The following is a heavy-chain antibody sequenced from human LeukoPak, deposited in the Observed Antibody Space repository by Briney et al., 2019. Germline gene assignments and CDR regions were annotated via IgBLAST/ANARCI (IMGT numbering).Heavy chain of an antibody. CDR1: GYTFTGYY. J-gene: IGHJ1*01. V-gene: IGHV1-2*06. Sequence: ASVKVSCKASGYTFTGYYMHWVRQAPGQGLGWMGRINPNSGGTNYAQKFQGRITMTRDTSISTAYMELSRLRSDDTAVYYYARADYYDSSGYYRGLLQYFQHWGQGTLVTVSS. CDR2: INPNSGGT. D-gene: IGHD3-22*01. CDR3: ARADYYDSSGYYRGLLQYFQH.